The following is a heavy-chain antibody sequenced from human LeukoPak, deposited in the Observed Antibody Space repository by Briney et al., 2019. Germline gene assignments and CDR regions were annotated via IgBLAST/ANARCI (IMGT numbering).Heavy chain of an antibody. Sequence: SETLSLTCAVYGGSFSGYYWSWIRQPPGKGLEWIGEINHSGSTNYNPSLKSRVTISVGTSKNQFSLKLSSVTAADTAVYYCARNSAGYFQHWGQGTLVTVSS. CDR3: ARNSAGYFQH. V-gene: IGHV4-34*01. CDR1: GGSFSGYY. J-gene: IGHJ1*01. CDR2: INHSGST.